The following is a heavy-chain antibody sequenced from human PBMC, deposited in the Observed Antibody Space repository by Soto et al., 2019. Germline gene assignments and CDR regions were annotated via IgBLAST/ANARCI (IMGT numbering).Heavy chain of an antibody. D-gene: IGHD3-10*01. CDR1: GFSFSDYE. Sequence: GGSLRLSCAASGFSFSDYEMNWVRQTPGKGLEWLSYISSSGGTIKYADSVKGRFTISRDNAKNSLYLQMHSLRANDTAVYYCARDAFEIYYKFGLDVWGQGTPVTVSS. CDR2: ISSSGGTI. V-gene: IGHV3-48*03. CDR3: ARDAFEIYYKFGLDV. J-gene: IGHJ6*02.